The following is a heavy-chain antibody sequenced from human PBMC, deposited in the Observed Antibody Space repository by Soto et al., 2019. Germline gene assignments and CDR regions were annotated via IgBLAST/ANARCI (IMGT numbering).Heavy chain of an antibody. D-gene: IGHD3-10*01. CDR3: STDFAGVLYRMGV. CDR1: GCTLAELS. CDR2: FDPEDGET. J-gene: IGHJ6*02. Sequence: ASVKVSCKVSGCTLAELSMHWVRQAPGKGLEWMGGFDPEDGETIYAQKFQGRVTMTEDTSTDTAYMELSSLRSEDTAVYYCSTDFAGVLYRMGVSGQRTKVTVS. V-gene: IGHV1-24*01.